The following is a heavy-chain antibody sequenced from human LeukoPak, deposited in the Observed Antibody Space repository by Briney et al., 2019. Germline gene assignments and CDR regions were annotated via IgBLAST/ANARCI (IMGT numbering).Heavy chain of an antibody. J-gene: IGHJ4*02. D-gene: IGHD5-18*01. Sequence: SETLSLTCAVYGGSFSGYYWSWIRQPPGKGLEWIGEINHSGSTNYNPSLKGRVTISVDTSKNQFSLKLSSVTAADTAVYYCARGGYSYGKEIDYWGQGTLVTVSS. V-gene: IGHV4-34*01. CDR2: INHSGST. CDR1: GGSFSGYY. CDR3: ARGGYSYGKEIDY.